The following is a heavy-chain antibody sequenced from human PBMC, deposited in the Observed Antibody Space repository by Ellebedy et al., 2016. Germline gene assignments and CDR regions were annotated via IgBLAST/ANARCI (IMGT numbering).Heavy chain of an antibody. V-gene: IGHV1-18*01. D-gene: IGHD3-10*01. J-gene: IGHJ6*02. Sequence: ASVKVSCKASGYTFTSYGTSWVRQAPGQGLEWMGWISAYNGNTNYAQKLQGRVTMTTDTSTSTAYMELRSLRSDDTAVYYCAREFSALWFGESLSGMDVWGQGTTVTVSS. CDR1: GYTFTSYG. CDR2: ISAYNGNT. CDR3: AREFSALWFGESLSGMDV.